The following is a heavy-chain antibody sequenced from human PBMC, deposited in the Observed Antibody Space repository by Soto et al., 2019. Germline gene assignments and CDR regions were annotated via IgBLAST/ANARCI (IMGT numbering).Heavy chain of an antibody. J-gene: IGHJ6*02. V-gene: IGHV3-21*01. D-gene: IGHD2-8*01. CDR3: ARVFTVFVLIIPNYYYGMDV. CDR1: GFSFSNYS. CDR2: ISRSSSNI. Sequence: GGSLRLSCAAFGFSFSNYSMNWVRQAPGKGLEWVSSISRSSSNIYYSDSVRGRFTISRDNAKNSLYLQMDTLRVEDTAVYYCARVFTVFVLIIPNYYYGMDVSGQATTLTVSS.